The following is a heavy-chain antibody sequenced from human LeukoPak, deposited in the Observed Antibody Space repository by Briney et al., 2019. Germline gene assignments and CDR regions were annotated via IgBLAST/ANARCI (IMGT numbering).Heavy chain of an antibody. J-gene: IGHJ4*02. CDR3: ARVTGYRIEDYFDY. V-gene: IGHV4-59*01. D-gene: IGHD6-13*01. CDR2: IFYSGST. Sequence: SETLSLTCTVSGGSISSYYWSWIRQPPGKGLEWIGYIFYSGSTNYNPSLKSRVTISVETSKNEFSLKLRSVTAADTAVYYCARVTGYRIEDYFDYWGQGTLVTVSS. CDR1: GGSISSYY.